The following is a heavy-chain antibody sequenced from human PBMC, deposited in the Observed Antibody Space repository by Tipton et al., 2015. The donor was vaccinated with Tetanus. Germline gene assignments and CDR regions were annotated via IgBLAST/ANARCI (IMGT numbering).Heavy chain of an antibody. CDR3: ARAHCTGGVCNFDS. J-gene: IGHJ4*02. CDR1: GYIFNNYW. CDR2: IYPGDSDT. Sequence: VQLVQSGGEVKKPGESLKISCKGSGYIFNNYWIGWVRQKPGKGLEGMWIIYPGDSDTRYSPSFLGQVTISVDKSIDTAYLQWSSRKASDTSMFYCARAHCTGGVCNFDSWGQGARVSVAS. D-gene: IGHD2-8*02. V-gene: IGHV5-51*01.